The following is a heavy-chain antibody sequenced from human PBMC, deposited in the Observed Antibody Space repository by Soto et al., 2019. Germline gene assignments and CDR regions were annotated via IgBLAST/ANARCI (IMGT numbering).Heavy chain of an antibody. Sequence: QVQLVESGGGVVQPGRSLRLSCAASGFTFSSYAMHWVRQAPGKGLEWVAVISYDGSNKYYADSVKGRFTISRDNSKNTRYLQMNSLRAEDTAVYYCARGEYDYVWGSYRYIPPMVFGGQGTLVTVSS. CDR3: ARGEYDYVWGSYRYIPPMVF. V-gene: IGHV3-30-3*01. CDR2: ISYDGSNK. J-gene: IGHJ4*02. CDR1: GFTFSSYA. D-gene: IGHD3-16*02.